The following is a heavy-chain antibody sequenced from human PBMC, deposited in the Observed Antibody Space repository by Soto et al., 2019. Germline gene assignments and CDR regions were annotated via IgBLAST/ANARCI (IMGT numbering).Heavy chain of an antibody. Sequence: SETLSLTCTVSGGSISSYYWSWIRQPPGKGLEWIGYIYYSGSTNYNPSLKSRVTISVDTSKNQFSLKLSSVTAADTAVYYWAGGGAGDSSSYFDYWGQGTLVTVSS. CDR1: GGSISSYY. CDR2: IYYSGST. D-gene: IGHD6-6*01. J-gene: IGHJ4*02. CDR3: AGGGAGDSSSYFDY. V-gene: IGHV4-59*01.